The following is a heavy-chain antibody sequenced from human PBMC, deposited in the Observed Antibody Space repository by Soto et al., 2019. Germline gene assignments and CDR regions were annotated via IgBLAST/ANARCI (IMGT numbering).Heavy chain of an antibody. V-gene: IGHV3-23*01. CDR1: GFTFSSFA. CDR3: ARGFSAGKGSPTDF. Sequence: EMQLLESGGGLLQPGGSLRLSCAASGFTFSSFAMSWVRQAPGKGLDWVSAISGSGGSTYSADSVKGRFTISRDNSKNTLYLQMSSLRAEDTAVYYCARGFSAGKGSPTDFWGQGSLVTVSS. D-gene: IGHD6-13*01. CDR2: ISGSGGST. J-gene: IGHJ4*02.